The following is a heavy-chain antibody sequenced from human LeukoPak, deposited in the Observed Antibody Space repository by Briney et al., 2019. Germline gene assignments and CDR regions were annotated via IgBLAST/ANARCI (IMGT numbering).Heavy chain of an antibody. J-gene: IGHJ5*02. V-gene: IGHV1-2*02. D-gene: IGHD4-17*01. CDR1: GYTFTGYY. Sequence: GASVKVSCKASGYTFTGYYMHWVRQAPGQGLEWMGWINPNSGGTNYAQKFQGKVTMTRDTSISTAYMELSRLRSDDTAVYYCARGDLHDYVARGDWFDPWGQGTLVTVSS. CDR2: INPNSGGT. CDR3: ARGDLHDYVARGDWFDP.